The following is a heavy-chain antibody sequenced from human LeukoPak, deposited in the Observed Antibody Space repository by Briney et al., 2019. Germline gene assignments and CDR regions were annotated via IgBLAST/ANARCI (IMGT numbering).Heavy chain of an antibody. CDR3: TTEYFGGFEY. J-gene: IGHJ4*02. Sequence: PGGSLRLSCVLSTFTKAWMNWVRQAPGKGLEWVGRVKNRGDGMATDYAAPVKGRFIISRDDSKKTVYLQMDCLKTEDTAVYFCTTEYFGGFEYWGQGTLVTVSS. CDR1: TFTKAW. D-gene: IGHD3-16*01. CDR2: VKNRGDGMAT. V-gene: IGHV3-15*07.